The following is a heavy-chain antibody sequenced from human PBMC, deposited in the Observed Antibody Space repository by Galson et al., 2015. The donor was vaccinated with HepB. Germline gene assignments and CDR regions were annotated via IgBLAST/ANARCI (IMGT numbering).Heavy chain of an antibody. V-gene: IGHV4-39*02. Sequence: ETLSLTCSVSGVSITSSDYFWGWIRQPPGKGLEWIGSFHYSGSTYSNPSLKSRLTMSTDTSKNHFSLKLSSATAADTAVYYCARNGDDLLNWFDPWGQGTLVTVSS. J-gene: IGHJ5*02. CDR1: GVSITSSDYF. CDR3: ARNGDDLLNWFDP. D-gene: IGHD2-8*01. CDR2: FHYSGST.